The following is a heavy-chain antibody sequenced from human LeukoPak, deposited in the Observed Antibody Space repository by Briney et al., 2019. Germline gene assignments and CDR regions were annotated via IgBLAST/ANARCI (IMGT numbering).Heavy chain of an antibody. CDR2: IYYSGST. D-gene: IGHD2-8*02. V-gene: IGHV4-61*01. CDR3: ARSLVLDPMDFWGYYFDY. CDR1: GGSVSSGSYY. J-gene: IGHJ4*02. Sequence: PSETLSLTCTVSGGSVSSGSYYWSWIRQPPGKGLEWIGYIYYSGSTNYNPSLKSRVTISVDTSKNQFSLKLSYVTAADTAVYYCARSLVLDPMDFWGYYFDYWGQGALVTVSS.